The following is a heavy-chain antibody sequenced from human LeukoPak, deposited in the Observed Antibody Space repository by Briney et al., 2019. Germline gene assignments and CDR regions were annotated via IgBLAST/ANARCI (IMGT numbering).Heavy chain of an antibody. Sequence: ASVKVSCKASGYTFTGYYMHWVRQAPGQGLEWMGWINPNSGGTNYAQKFQGRVTMTRDTSISTAYMELSRLRSDDTAVYYCARDPGGGIAVAGTPPWDYWGQGTLVTVSS. J-gene: IGHJ4*02. D-gene: IGHD6-19*01. V-gene: IGHV1-2*02. CDR1: GYTFTGYY. CDR3: ARDPGGGIAVAGTPPWDY. CDR2: INPNSGGT.